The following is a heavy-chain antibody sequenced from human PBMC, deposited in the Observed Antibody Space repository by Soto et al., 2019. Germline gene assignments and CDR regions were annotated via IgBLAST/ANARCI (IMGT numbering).Heavy chain of an antibody. Sequence: QVQLVQSGAEVKKPGSSVKVSCKASGGTFSSYTISWVRQAPGQGLEWMGRIIPILGIANYAQKFQGRVTITADKFTSTAYMELSSLRSEDTAVYYCARSTVTTSYYFDYWGQGTLVTVSS. D-gene: IGHD4-17*01. CDR3: ARSTVTTSYYFDY. CDR2: IIPILGIA. J-gene: IGHJ4*02. V-gene: IGHV1-69*02. CDR1: GGTFSSYT.